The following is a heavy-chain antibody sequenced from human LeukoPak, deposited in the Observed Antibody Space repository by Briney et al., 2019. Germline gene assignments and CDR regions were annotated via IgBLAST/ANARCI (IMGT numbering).Heavy chain of an antibody. Sequence: PGGSLRLSCAASGFTLRSYAMSWVRQAPGKGLEWVASMSGSGGSTYYADSVKGRFTISRDNSKNTLYLQVTSLRAEDTAVYYRPQGRSAFFSGSLDSSYSYSTDVWGKGTTVTVSS. CDR3: PQGRSAFFSGSLDSSYSYSTDV. CDR1: GFTLRSYA. D-gene: IGHD3-3*01. CDR2: MSGSGGST. V-gene: IGHV3-23*01. J-gene: IGHJ6*03.